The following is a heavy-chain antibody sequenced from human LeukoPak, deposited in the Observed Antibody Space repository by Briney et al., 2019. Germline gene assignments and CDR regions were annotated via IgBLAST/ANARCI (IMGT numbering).Heavy chain of an antibody. CDR3: ARDSHFVVRGVIGVARGLDY. D-gene: IGHD3-10*01. CDR2: INPNSGGT. J-gene: IGHJ4*02. CDR1: GYTFTGYY. Sequence: ASVKLSCKASGYTFTGYYMHWVRQAPGQGLEWMGCINPNSGGTNYAQKFQGRVTMTRDTSISTAYMELSRLRSDDTAVYYCARDSHFVVRGVIGVARGLDYWGQGTLVTVSS. V-gene: IGHV1-2*02.